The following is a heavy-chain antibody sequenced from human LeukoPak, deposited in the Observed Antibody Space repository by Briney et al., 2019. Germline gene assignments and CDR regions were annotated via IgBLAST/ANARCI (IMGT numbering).Heavy chain of an antibody. V-gene: IGHV1-69*05. CDR3: ATDSSYVVPATNYYYYYGMDV. D-gene: IGHD2-2*01. Sequence: SVKVSCKASGYTFTGYYMHWVRQAPGQGLEWMGGIIPIFGTANYAQKFQGRVTITTDESTSTAYMELSSLRSEDTAVYYCATDSSYVVPATNYYYYYGMDVWGQGTTVTVSS. CDR2: IIPIFGTA. CDR1: GYTFTGYY. J-gene: IGHJ6*02.